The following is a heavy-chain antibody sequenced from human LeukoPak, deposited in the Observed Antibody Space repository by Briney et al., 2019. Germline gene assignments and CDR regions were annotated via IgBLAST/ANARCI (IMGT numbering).Heavy chain of an antibody. V-gene: IGHV4-34*01. J-gene: IGHJ4*02. CDR3: AREGYSYGGFDY. CDR2: INHSGST. Sequence: SETLSLTCAVYGGSFSGYYWSWIRQPPGKGLEWIGEINHSGSTNYNPSLKSRATISVDTSKNQFSLKLSSVTAADTAVYYCAREGYSYGGFDYWGQGTLVTVSS. CDR1: GGSFSGYY. D-gene: IGHD5-18*01.